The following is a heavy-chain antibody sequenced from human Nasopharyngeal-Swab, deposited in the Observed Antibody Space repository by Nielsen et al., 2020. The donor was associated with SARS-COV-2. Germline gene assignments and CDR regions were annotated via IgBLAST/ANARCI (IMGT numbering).Heavy chain of an antibody. V-gene: IGHV3-7*01. CDR2: IKQDGSEK. J-gene: IGHJ4*02. Sequence: GGSLRLSCAASGFTFSSYWMSWVRQAPGKGLEWVANIKQDGSEKYYVDSVKGRFTISRDNAKNSLYLQMNSLRAEDTAVYYCARGGYSGYEYYFDYWGQGTLVTVPS. CDR3: ARGGYSGYEYYFDY. D-gene: IGHD5-12*01. CDR1: GFTFSSYW.